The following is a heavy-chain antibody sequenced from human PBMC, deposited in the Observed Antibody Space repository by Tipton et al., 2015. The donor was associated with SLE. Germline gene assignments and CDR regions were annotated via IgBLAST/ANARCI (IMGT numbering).Heavy chain of an antibody. V-gene: IGHV3-49*03. CDR1: GFTFGDYA. D-gene: IGHD3-10*01. CDR3: TRDTYERFGKLLCLSYFDY. Sequence: SLRLSCTASGFTFGDYAMSWFRQAPGKGLEWVGFIRSKAYGGTTEYAASVKGRFTISRDDSKSIAYLQMNSLKTEDTAVYYCTRDTYERFGKLLCLSYFDYWGQGTLVTVSS. J-gene: IGHJ4*02. CDR2: IRSKAYGGTT.